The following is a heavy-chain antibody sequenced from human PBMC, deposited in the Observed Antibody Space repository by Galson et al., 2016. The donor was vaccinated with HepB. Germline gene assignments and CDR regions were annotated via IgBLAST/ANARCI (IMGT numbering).Heavy chain of an antibody. J-gene: IGHJ4*02. CDR3: ATRDGNDWPPYFDS. V-gene: IGHV1-69*13. D-gene: IGHD5-24*01. Sequence: SVKVSCKAAGGTFSNSPMSWVRLAPGQGLEWMGGIIPVFGTAVYGKTLQGRVTITADVSASTVYMELRSLRSDDTALYYCATRDGNDWPPYFDSWGQGTLITVYS. CDR1: GGTFSNSP. CDR2: IIPVFGTA.